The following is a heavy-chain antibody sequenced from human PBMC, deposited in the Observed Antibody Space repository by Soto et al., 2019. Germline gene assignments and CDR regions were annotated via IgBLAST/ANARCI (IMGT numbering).Heavy chain of an antibody. Sequence: QVQLVQSGAEVKKPGSSVKVSCKASGGTFSSYAISWVRQAPGQGLEWMGGIIPIFGTANYAQKFQGRVTITADESTSTAHMELSSLRSEDTAVYYCAGRGYMGRQWLLDYYYGMDVWGQGTTVTVSS. J-gene: IGHJ6*02. CDR3: AGRGYMGRQWLLDYYYGMDV. CDR2: IIPIFGTA. CDR1: GGTFSSYA. V-gene: IGHV1-69*01. D-gene: IGHD6-19*01.